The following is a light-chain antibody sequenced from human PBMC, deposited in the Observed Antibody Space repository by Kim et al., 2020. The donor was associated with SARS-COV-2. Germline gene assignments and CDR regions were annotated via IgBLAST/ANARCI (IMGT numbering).Light chain of an antibody. CDR1: QSVRTY. CDR2: GAS. Sequence: PGESATLSCRARQSVRTYLAWYQQKPGQSPRLLIYGASNRATGIPARFSGSGSGTDFTLTISSLEPEDFAVYYCQQRGNWPTFGQGTRLEIK. J-gene: IGKJ5*01. CDR3: QQRGNWPT. V-gene: IGKV3-11*01.